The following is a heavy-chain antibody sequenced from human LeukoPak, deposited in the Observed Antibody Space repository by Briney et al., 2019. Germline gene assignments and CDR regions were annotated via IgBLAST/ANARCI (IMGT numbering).Heavy chain of an antibody. V-gene: IGHV3-9*01. CDR1: GSTFHDHA. CDR2: ISWNGVSI. J-gene: IGHJ4*02. CDR3: AKDSGSYSYFDY. D-gene: IGHD1-26*01. Sequence: GGSLRLSCAASGSTFHDHAMHWVRQVPGRGLEWVSGISWNGVSIGYSGSVRGRFTISRDNSKNTLYLQMNSLRAEDTAVYYCAKDSGSYSYFDYWGQGTLVTVSS.